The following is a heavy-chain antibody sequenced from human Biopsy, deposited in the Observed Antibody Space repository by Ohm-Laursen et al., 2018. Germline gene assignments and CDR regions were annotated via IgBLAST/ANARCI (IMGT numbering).Heavy chain of an antibody. CDR1: TGTFNSYG. J-gene: IGHJ4*02. Sequence: SVKVSCKAPTGTFNSYGIIWVRQAPGQGLEWMGRIIPILRTTAYAQTFLGRVTITADSPTSTVDTELTCLTSDDTAVYFCAREAIGYQLPCDDWGQGTLVTVSS. V-gene: IGHV1-69*11. CDR3: AREAIGYQLPCDD. D-gene: IGHD2-2*01. CDR2: IIPILRTT.